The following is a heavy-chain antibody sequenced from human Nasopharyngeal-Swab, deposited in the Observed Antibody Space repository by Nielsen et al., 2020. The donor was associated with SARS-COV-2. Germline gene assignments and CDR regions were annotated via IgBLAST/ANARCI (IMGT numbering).Heavy chain of an antibody. V-gene: IGHV3-21*01. CDR2: ISSSSSYI. J-gene: IGHJ3*02. CDR1: GFTFSSYS. D-gene: IGHD1-26*01. CDR3: ARVKWELLTVSFDI. Sequence: GGSLRLSCAASGFTFSSYSMNWVRQAPGKGLEWVSSISSSSSYIYYAGSVKGRFTISRDNAKNSLYLQMNSLRAEDTAVYYCARVKWELLTVSFDIWGQGTMVTVSS.